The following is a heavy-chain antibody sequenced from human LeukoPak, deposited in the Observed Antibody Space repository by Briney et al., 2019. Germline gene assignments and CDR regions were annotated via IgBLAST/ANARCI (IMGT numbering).Heavy chain of an antibody. CDR2: IYYSGST. CDR1: GGSISSSSYY. D-gene: IGHD3-16*02. J-gene: IGHJ4*02. Sequence: SETLSLTCTVSGGSISSSSYYWGWIRQPPGKGLEWIGSIYYSGSTYYNPSLKSRVTISVDTSKNQFSLKLSSVTAADTAVYYCANIGERLGELSAASGYWGQGTLVTVSS. V-gene: IGHV4-39*07. CDR3: ANIGERLGELSAASGY.